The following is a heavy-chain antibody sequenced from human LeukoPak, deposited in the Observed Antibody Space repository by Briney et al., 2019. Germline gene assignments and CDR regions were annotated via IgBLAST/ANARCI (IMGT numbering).Heavy chain of an antibody. CDR2: VHYSGST. CDR1: GGSISGFY. Sequence: SETLSLTCTVSGGSISGFYWSWIRQPPGKGLEWIGYVHYSGSTTYNPSLKSRVTISVDTSKNQFSLRLSSVTAADTALYYCARDHYYDGRGRFDPWGQGTLVTVSS. D-gene: IGHD3-16*01. CDR3: ARDHYYDGRGRFDP. J-gene: IGHJ5*02. V-gene: IGHV4-59*12.